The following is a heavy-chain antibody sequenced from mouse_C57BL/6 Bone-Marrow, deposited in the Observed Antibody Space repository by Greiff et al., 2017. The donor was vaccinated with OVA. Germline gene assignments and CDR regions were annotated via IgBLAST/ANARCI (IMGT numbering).Heavy chain of an antibody. CDR1: GYTFTDYY. CDR2: INPYNGGT. Sequence: VQLQQSGPVLVKPGASVKMSCKASGYTFTDYYMNWVKQSHGKSLEWIGVINPYNGGTSYNQKFKGKATLTVDKSSSTAYMELNSLTSEDSAVYYDATVSYYYGSSYYWYFDVWGTGTTVTVSS. J-gene: IGHJ1*03. D-gene: IGHD1-1*01. V-gene: IGHV1-19*01. CDR3: ATVSYYYGSSYYWYFDV.